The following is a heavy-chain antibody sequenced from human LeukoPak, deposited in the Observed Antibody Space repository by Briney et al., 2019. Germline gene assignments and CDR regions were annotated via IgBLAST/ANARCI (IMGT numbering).Heavy chain of an antibody. CDR3: ARGGPIAAAARGMDV. V-gene: IGHV1-69*04. CDR2: IIPIFGIA. J-gene: IGHJ6*02. Sequence: SVKVSCKASGGTFSSYAISWVRQAPGQGLEWMGRIIPIFGIANHAQKFQGRVTITADKSTSTAYMELSSLRSEDTAVYYCARGGPIAAAARGMDVWGQGTTVTVSS. D-gene: IGHD6-13*01. CDR1: GGTFSSYA.